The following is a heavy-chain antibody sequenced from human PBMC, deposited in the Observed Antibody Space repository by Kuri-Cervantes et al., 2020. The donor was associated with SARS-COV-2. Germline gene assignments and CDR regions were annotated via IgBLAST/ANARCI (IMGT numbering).Heavy chain of an antibody. Sequence: KVSCKASGYNFTSSWIGWVRQKPGQGLEWMGIVYPGDSDTRYSPSFQGQVAISADKSISTDYLQWSSLKASDTAMYYCARLVTMVRGAYNWFDPWGQGTLVTVSS. J-gene: IGHJ5*02. CDR1: GYNFTSSW. D-gene: IGHD3-10*01. CDR3: ARLVTMVRGAYNWFDP. V-gene: IGHV5-51*01. CDR2: VYPGDSDT.